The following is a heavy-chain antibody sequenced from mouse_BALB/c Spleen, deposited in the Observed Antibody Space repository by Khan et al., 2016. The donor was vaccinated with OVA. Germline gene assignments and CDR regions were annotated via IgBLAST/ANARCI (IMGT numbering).Heavy chain of an antibody. CDR3: ARQPYYHYNVMDY. CDR2: MLGDGST. Sequence: VQLVESGPGLVTPSQTLSLTCTISGFSLANYCVHWVLQPPGKGLVWLVLMLGDGSTSYNSPPHSRLTISTHNSKSQVFLKMNSIQTDDTAKYFCARQPYYHYNVMDYWGQGTSVTVSS. CDR1: GFSLANYC. V-gene: IGHV2-6-1*01. J-gene: IGHJ4*01. D-gene: IGHD2-10*01.